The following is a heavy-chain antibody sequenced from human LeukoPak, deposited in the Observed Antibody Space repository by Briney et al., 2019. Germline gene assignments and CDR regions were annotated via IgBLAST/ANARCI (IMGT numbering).Heavy chain of an antibody. CDR1: GDSVSSNSAA. J-gene: IGHJ6*02. CDR3: ARGPLDWNDRSHYYYYGMDV. V-gene: IGHV6-1*01. D-gene: IGHD1-1*01. CDR2: TYYRSKRYK. Sequence: SQTLSLTCAISGDSVSSNSAAWNWITQSPSRALECLGSTYYRSKRYKDDAGSGKSQITINPETSNKQFSLQPNYVTPEDTAVYYCARGPLDWNDRSHYYYYGMDVWGQGTTVTVSS.